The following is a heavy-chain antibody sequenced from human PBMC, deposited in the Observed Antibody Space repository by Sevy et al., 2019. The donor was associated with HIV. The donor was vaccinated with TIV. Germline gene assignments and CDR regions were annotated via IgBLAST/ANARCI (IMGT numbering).Heavy chain of an antibody. CDR1: GFTFSNYI. J-gene: IGHJ6*02. CDR2: ISSNGGST. V-gene: IGHV3-64D*06. Sequence: GGSLRLSCSASGFTFSNYIMHWVRQAPGRGPKYVSAISSNGGSTYYADSVKGRFIISRDNSKNTLDLQMSSLRDEDTAVYYCVKGVDILGAASRYFYGMDVWGRWTTVTVSS. CDR3: VKGVDILGAASRYFYGMDV. D-gene: IGHD3-9*01.